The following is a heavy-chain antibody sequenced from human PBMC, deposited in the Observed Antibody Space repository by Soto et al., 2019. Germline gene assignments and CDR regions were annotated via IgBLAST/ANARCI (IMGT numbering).Heavy chain of an antibody. CDR1: GFTFSNAW. J-gene: IGHJ3*02. V-gene: IGHV3-15*01. D-gene: IGHD4-17*01. CDR3: TTESDYGGNFNDAFDI. Sequence: GGSLRLSCAASGFTFSNAWMSWVRQAPGKGLEWVGRIKSKTDGGTTDYAAPVKGRFTISRDDSKNTLYLQMNSLKTEDTAVYYWTTESDYGGNFNDAFDIWGQGTMVTVSS. CDR2: IKSKTDGGTT.